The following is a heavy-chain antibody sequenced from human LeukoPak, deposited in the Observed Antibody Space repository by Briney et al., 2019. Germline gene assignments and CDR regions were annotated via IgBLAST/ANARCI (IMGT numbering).Heavy chain of an antibody. D-gene: IGHD6-19*01. CDR2: IYSGGST. V-gene: IGHV3-66*01. CDR3: ASSSGWYNSFDY. J-gene: IGHJ4*02. CDR1: GFTVSSNY. Sequence: GGSLRLSCAASGFTVSSNYMSWVRQAPGKGLEWVSVIYSGGSTYYADSVKGRFTISRDNSKNTLFLQMNSLRAEDTAVYYCASSSGWYNSFDYWGLGTLVTVSS.